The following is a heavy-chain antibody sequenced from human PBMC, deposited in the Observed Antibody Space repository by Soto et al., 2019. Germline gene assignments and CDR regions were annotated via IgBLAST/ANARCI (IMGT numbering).Heavy chain of an antibody. CDR2: INSDGSST. CDR1: GFTFSSYW. Sequence: EVQLVESGGGLVQPGGSLRLSCAASGFTFSSYWMHWVRQAPGKGLVWVSRINSDGSSTHYADSVKGRFTISRDNAKNTLYLLMNSLRAEDTAGYYCVRTSLVVAAATREDYWGQGTLVTVSS. J-gene: IGHJ4*02. V-gene: IGHV3-74*01. CDR3: VRTSLVVAAATREDY. D-gene: IGHD2-15*01.